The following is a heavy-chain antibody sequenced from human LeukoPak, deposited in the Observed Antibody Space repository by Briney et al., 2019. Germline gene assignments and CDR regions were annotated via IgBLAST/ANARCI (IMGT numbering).Heavy chain of an antibody. CDR1: GGSISSYY. V-gene: IGHV4-4*07. Sequence: SETLSLTCTVSGGSISSYYWSWIRQPAGKGLEWIGRIYTSGSTNYNPSLKSRVTMSVDTSKNQFSLKLSSVTAADTAVYYCARARAVLSQDIVVVPAGMPEYYYSYIEVGGKETTVTVSS. CDR2: IYTSGST. D-gene: IGHD2-2*01. CDR3: ARARAVLSQDIVVVPAGMPEYYYSYIEV. J-gene: IGHJ6*03.